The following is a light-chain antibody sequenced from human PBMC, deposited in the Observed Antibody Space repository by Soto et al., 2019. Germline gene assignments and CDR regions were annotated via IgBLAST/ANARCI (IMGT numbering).Light chain of an antibody. CDR2: EGS. V-gene: IGLV2-23*01. Sequence: QSVLTQPASVSGSPGQSITISCTGTSSDVGGYNYVSWYQQHPGKAPKLIIYEGSSRPSGVSNRFSGSKSGNTAALTISGLQAEDEADYYCCSYAGSSNWVFGGGTKLTVL. J-gene: IGLJ3*02. CDR1: SSDVGGYNY. CDR3: CSYAGSSNWV.